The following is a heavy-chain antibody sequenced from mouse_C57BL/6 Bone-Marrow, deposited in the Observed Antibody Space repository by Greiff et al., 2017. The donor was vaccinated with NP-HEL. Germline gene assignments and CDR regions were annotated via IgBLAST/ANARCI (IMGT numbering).Heavy chain of an antibody. D-gene: IGHD2-13*01. J-gene: IGHJ3*01. Sequence: QVQLQQPGAELVKPGASVKLSCKASGYTFTSYWMQWVKQRPGQGLEWIGEIDPSDSYTNYIQKFKGKATLTVDTSSSTAYMQLSSLTSEDSAVYYCARGAYYGDAFAYWGQGTLVTVSA. CDR2: IDPSDSYT. CDR3: ARGAYYGDAFAY. V-gene: IGHV1-50*01. CDR1: GYTFTSYW.